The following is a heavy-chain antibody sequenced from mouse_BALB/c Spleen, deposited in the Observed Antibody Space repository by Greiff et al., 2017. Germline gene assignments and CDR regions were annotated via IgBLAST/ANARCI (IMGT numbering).Heavy chain of an antibody. CDR2: ISSGGSYT. V-gene: IGHV5-6*01. CDR3: ATPGNFFDY. Sequence: EVKLVESGGDLVKPGGSLKLSCAASGFTFSSYGMSWVRQTPDKRLEWVATISSGGSYTYYPDSVKGRFTISRDNAKNTLYLQMSSLKSEDTAMYYCATPGNFFDYWGQGTTLTVSS. CDR1: GFTFSSYG. J-gene: IGHJ2*01. D-gene: IGHD1-1*01.